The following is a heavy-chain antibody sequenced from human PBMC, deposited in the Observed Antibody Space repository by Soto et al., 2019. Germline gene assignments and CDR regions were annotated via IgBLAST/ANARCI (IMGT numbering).Heavy chain of an antibody. CDR1: GGSIISSSYY. CDR3: ARNIVVVPDYYYYGMDV. CDR2: IYYSGST. Sequence: SETLSLTCTVSGGSIISSSYYWGWIRQPPGKGLEWIGSIYYSGSTYYNPSLKSRVTISVDTSKNQFSLKLSSVTAADTAVYYCARNIVVVPDYYYYGMDVWGQGTTVTVSS. J-gene: IGHJ6*02. D-gene: IGHD2-2*01. V-gene: IGHV4-39*01.